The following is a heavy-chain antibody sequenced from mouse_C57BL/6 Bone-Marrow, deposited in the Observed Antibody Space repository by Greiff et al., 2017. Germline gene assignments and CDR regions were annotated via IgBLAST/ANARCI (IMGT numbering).Heavy chain of an antibody. V-gene: IGHV1-64*01. J-gene: IGHJ2*01. D-gene: IGHD2-14*01. Sequence: QVQLQQPGAELVKPGASVKLSCKASGYTFTSYWMHWVKQRPGQGLEWIGMIHPNSGSTNYNEKFKSKATLTVDKSSSTAYMQLSSLTSEDSAVYYCARVGYGYDLHFDYWGQGTTLTVSA. CDR1: GYTFTSYW. CDR3: ARVGYGYDLHFDY. CDR2: IHPNSGST.